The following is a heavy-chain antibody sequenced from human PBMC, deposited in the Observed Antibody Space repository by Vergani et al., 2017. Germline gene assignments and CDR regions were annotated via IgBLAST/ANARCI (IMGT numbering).Heavy chain of an antibody. CDR1: GYSFTSYW. V-gene: IGHV5-51*01. J-gene: IGHJ5*02. D-gene: IGHD2-21*02. CDR3: ARQFACGDYNHNWFDP. Sequence: EVQLVQSGAEVKKPGESLKISCKGSGYSFTSYWIGWVRQMPGKGLEWMGIIYPGDSDTRYSPSFQGQVTISADKSISTAYLQWSSLKASDTAMYYCARQFACGDYNHNWFDPWGQGTLVTVSS. CDR2: IYPGDSDT.